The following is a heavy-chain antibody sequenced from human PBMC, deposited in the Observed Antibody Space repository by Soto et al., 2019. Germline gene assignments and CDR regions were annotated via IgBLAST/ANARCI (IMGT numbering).Heavy chain of an antibody. CDR1: GFTFSSYW. J-gene: IGHJ6*02. V-gene: IGHV3-7*01. CDR3: ARYHHSSSSYYYYGMDV. CDR2: IKQDGSEK. D-gene: IGHD6-6*01. Sequence: EVQLVESGGGLVQPGGSLRLSCAASGFTFSSYWMSWVRQAPGKGLEWVANIKQDGSEKYYVDSVKGRFTISRDNAKNSLYLQMNSPGAEDTAVYYCARYHHSSSSYYYYGMDVWGQGTTVTVSS.